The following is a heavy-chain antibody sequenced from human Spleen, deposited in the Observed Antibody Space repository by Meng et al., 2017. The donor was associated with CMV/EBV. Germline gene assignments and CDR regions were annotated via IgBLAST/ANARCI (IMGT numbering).Heavy chain of an antibody. D-gene: IGHD3-3*01. CDR1: GFTFSRYR. V-gene: IGHV3-30-3*01. J-gene: IGHJ4*02. CDR3: ARADFWSGSHPYFHH. Sequence: GESLKISCAASGFTFSRYRMNWVRQAPGKGLEWVAGTLFDGNNKYYADSVRGRFTISRDNSKNTLYLQIDSLRAADTAVYYCARADFWSGSHPYFHHWGQGALVTVSS. CDR2: TLFDGNNK.